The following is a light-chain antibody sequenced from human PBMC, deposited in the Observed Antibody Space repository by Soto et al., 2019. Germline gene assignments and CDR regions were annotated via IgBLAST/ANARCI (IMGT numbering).Light chain of an antibody. CDR2: GNS. CDR1: SSNIGAGYD. J-gene: IGLJ3*02. Sequence: QSVLTQPPSVSGAPGQRVTISCTESSSNIGAGYDVHWYQQPPGTAPKLLIYGNSNRPSGVPDRFSGSKSGTSASLAITGLQAEDEADYYCQSYDSSLSAWVFGGGTQLTVL. CDR3: QSYDSSLSAWV. V-gene: IGLV1-40*01.